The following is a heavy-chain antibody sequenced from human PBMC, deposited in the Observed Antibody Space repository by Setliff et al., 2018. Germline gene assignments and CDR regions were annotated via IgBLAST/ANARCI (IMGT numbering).Heavy chain of an antibody. CDR3: ARDLGYCSTTSCHGDWFDP. CDR1: GYTFSSYA. CDR2: INTNTGNP. V-gene: IGHV7-4-1*02. J-gene: IGHJ5*02. Sequence: ASVKVPCKASGYTFSSYAMGWMRQAPGQRLEWMGWINTNTGNPSYAQDFTGRFVFSLDTSVSTAYLQISSLKAEDTAVYYCARDLGYCSTTSCHGDWFDPWGQGTLVTVSS. D-gene: IGHD2-2*01.